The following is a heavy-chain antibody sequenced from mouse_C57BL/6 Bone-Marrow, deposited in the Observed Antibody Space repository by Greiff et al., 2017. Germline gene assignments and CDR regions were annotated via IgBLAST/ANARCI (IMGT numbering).Heavy chain of an antibody. D-gene: IGHD2-5*01. CDR3: TRGGDSNYVLYYAMDY. CDR2: ISSGGDYI. CDR1: GFTFSSYA. Sequence: EVHLVESGEGLVKPGGSLKLSCAASGFTFSSYAMSWVRQTPEKRLEWVAYISSGGDYIYYADTVKGRFTISRDNARNTLYLQMRSLKSEDTAMYYCTRGGDSNYVLYYAMDYWGQGTSVTVSS. V-gene: IGHV5-9-1*02. J-gene: IGHJ4*01.